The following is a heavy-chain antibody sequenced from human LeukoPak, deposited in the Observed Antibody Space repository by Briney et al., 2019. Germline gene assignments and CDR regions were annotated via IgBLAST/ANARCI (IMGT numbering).Heavy chain of an antibody. Sequence: PGGSLRLSCAASGFTFSSYEMNWVRQAPGQGLEWVSYISSSGSTIYYADSVKGRFTISRDNAKNSLYLQMNSLRAEDTALYYCARVKYSGSYPHDYWGQGTLVTVSS. D-gene: IGHD1-26*01. CDR1: GFTFSSYE. CDR2: ISSSGSTI. V-gene: IGHV3-48*03. J-gene: IGHJ4*02. CDR3: ARVKYSGSYPHDY.